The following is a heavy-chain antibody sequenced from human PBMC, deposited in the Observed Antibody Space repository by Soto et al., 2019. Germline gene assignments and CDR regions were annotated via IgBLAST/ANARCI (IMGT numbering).Heavy chain of an antibody. Sequence: ASVKVSCKASGYTFTGYYMHWVRQAPGQGLEGMGWINPNSGGTNYAQKFQGWVTMTRDTSISTAYMELSRLRSDDTAVYYCARGYSSSDKGAFDIWGQGTMVTVSS. CDR2: INPNSGGT. D-gene: IGHD6-13*01. CDR1: GYTFTGYY. CDR3: ARGYSSSDKGAFDI. V-gene: IGHV1-2*04. J-gene: IGHJ3*02.